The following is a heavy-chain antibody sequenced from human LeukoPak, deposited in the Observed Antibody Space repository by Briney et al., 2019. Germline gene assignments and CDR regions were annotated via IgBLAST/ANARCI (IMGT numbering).Heavy chain of an antibody. CDR1: GFTFSSYA. J-gene: IGHJ4*02. Sequence: GGSLRLSCAASGFTFSSYAMSWVRQAPGKGLEWVSAISGSGDSTYYADSVKGRFTISRDNSKNTLYLQMNSLRAEDTAVYYCAKPAHSGSYYVTYYSDYWGQGTLVTVSS. CDR2: ISGSGDST. CDR3: AKPAHSGSYYVTYYSDY. V-gene: IGHV3-23*01. D-gene: IGHD1-26*01.